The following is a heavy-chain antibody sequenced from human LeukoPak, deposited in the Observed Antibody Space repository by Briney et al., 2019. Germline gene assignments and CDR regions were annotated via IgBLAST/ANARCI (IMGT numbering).Heavy chain of an antibody. CDR2: ISAYNGNT. D-gene: IGHD3-22*01. CDR1: GYTFTSYG. Sequence: ASVKVSCKASGYTFTSYGISWVRQAPGQGLEWMGWISAYNGNTNYAQKLQGRVTTTTDTSTSTAYMELRSLRSDDTAVYYCARENDYYDSSGYYYGFDYWGQGTLVTVSS. J-gene: IGHJ4*02. V-gene: IGHV1-18*01. CDR3: ARENDYYDSSGYYYGFDY.